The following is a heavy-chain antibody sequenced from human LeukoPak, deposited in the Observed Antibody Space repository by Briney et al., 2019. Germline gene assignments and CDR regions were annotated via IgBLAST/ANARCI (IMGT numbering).Heavy chain of an antibody. J-gene: IGHJ4*02. CDR3: ASSLATIDY. Sequence: PSETLSLTCAVSGGSISSGGYSWSWIRQPPGKGLEWIGYIYHSGSTNYNPSLKSRVTISVDKSKNQFSLKLSSVTAADTAVYYCASSLATIDYWGQGTLVTVSS. CDR1: GGSISSGGYS. CDR2: IYHSGST. V-gene: IGHV4-30-2*01.